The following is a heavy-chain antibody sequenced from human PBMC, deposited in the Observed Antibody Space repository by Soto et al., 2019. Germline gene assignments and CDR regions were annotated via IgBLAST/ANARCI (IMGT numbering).Heavy chain of an antibody. J-gene: IGHJ4*02. Sequence: GGSLRLSCAASGFTFSSYAMHWVRQAPGKGLEWVAVISYDGSNKYYADSVKGRFTISRDNSKNTLYLQMNSLRAEDTAVYYCARERNYDILTGPNEYWGQGTLVTVSS. CDR1: GFTFSSYA. V-gene: IGHV3-30-3*01. CDR3: ARERNYDILTGPNEY. CDR2: ISYDGSNK. D-gene: IGHD3-9*01.